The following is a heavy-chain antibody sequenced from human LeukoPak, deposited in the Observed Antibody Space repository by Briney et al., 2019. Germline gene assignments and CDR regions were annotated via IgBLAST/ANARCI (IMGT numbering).Heavy chain of an antibody. CDR1: GGSISSYY. CDR3: ARDSGGCSSTSCEGLDY. Sequence: SETLSLTCTVSGGSISSYYWSWIRQPAGKGLEWIGRIYPSGSTNYNPSLKSRVTMSVDTSKNQFSLKLRSVTAADTAVYYCARDSGGCSSTSCEGLDYWGQGTLVTVSS. CDR2: IYPSGST. J-gene: IGHJ4*02. V-gene: IGHV4-4*07. D-gene: IGHD2-2*01.